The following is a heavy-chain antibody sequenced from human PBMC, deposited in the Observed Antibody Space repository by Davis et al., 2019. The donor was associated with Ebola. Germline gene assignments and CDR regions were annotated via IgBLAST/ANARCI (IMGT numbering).Heavy chain of an antibody. V-gene: IGHV1-2*02. J-gene: IGHJ6*02. Sequence: ASVKVSCKASGYTFTGYYMHWVRQAPGQGLEWMGWINPNSGGTNYAQKFQGRVTMTRDTSISTAYMELSRLRSDDTAVYYCARDWGQAGPYYYYGMDVWGQGTRSPSP. CDR3: ARDWGQAGPYYYYGMDV. CDR1: GYTFTGYY. CDR2: INPNSGGT. D-gene: IGHD6-19*01.